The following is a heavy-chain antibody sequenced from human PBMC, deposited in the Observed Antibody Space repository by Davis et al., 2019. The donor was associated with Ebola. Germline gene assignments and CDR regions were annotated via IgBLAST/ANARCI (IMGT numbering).Heavy chain of an antibody. Sequence: GESLKISCAASGFTFSSYSMNWVRQAPGKGLEWVSYISSSSSTIYYADSVKGRFTISRDNAKNSLYLQMNSLRAEDTAVYYCAREQPRGFDPWGQGTLVTVSS. CDR3: AREQPRGFDP. CDR2: ISSSSSTI. J-gene: IGHJ5*02. D-gene: IGHD5-18*01. V-gene: IGHV3-48*01. CDR1: GFTFSSYS.